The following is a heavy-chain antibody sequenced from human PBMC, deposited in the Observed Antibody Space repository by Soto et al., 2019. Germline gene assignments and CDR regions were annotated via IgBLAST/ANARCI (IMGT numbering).Heavy chain of an antibody. V-gene: IGHV4-39*01. D-gene: IGHD2-21*02. CDR3: ARQRTAVVTPAYCEF. J-gene: IGHJ4*02. CDR2: IYYSGST. CDR1: GDSFSSCSYY. Sequence: SETLSLTCNVSGDSFSSCSYYWGWIRHPQGQGLEWIASIYYSGSTYNNPSLRSRVSMCSDTSKDQFSLKLKSVAAADTALYFWARQRTAVVTPAYCEFWGPGPLFT.